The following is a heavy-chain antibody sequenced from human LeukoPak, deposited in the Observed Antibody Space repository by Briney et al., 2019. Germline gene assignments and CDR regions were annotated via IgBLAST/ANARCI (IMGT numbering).Heavy chain of an antibody. CDR1: GFTVSSSY. J-gene: IGHJ3*02. D-gene: IGHD1-1*01. Sequence: GGSLRLSCAASGFTVSSSYMSWVRQAPGKGLEWVSITYTDVNTNYADSVKGRFTISRDNSQNTLSLQMSSLRAEDTAVYYCARKNDLFNAAFDICGQGTVVTVSS. CDR2: TYTDVNT. CDR3: ARKNDLFNAAFDI. V-gene: IGHV3-53*01.